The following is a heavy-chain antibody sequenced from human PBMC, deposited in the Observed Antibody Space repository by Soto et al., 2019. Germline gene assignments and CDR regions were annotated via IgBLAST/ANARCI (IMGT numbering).Heavy chain of an antibody. Sequence: SETLSLTCTVSGGSISSGDYYWSWIRQPPGKGLEWIGYIYYSGSTYYNPSLKSRVTISVDTSKNQFSLKLSSVTAADTAVYYCARDRRVRTKYYYYYYGMDVWGQGTTVTVSS. J-gene: IGHJ6*02. CDR2: IYYSGST. D-gene: IGHD2-21*01. CDR1: GGSISSGDYY. V-gene: IGHV4-30-4*01. CDR3: ARDRRVRTKYYYYYYGMDV.